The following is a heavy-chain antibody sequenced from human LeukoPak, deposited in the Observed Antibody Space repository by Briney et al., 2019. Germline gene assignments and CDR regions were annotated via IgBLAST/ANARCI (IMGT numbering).Heavy chain of an antibody. V-gene: IGHV4-38-2*02. CDR1: GYSISSGYY. Sequence: SETLSLTCTVSGYSISSGYYWGWIRQPPGKGLEWIGSIYHSGSTYYNPSLKSRVTISVDTTKNQFSLKLSSVTAADAAVYYCARVASTAMVLYYFDYWGQGTLVTVSS. CDR2: IYHSGST. D-gene: IGHD5-18*01. CDR3: ARVASTAMVLYYFDY. J-gene: IGHJ4*02.